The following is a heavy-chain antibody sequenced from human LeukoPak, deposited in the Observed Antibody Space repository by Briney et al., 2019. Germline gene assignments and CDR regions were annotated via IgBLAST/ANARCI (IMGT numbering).Heavy chain of an antibody. V-gene: IGHV3-9*01. Sequence: GGALRLSFAGSGFIFNNYAMHWVRQPPGKGLEWVSGISWNSGTIDYADSVRGRFTISRDNAKNSLYLQMDSLRVEDTAFYYCAKDNRRHYTSGPNPDSLHWGQGALVTVSS. D-gene: IGHD6-19*01. CDR1: GFIFNNYA. J-gene: IGHJ4*02. CDR2: ISWNSGTI. CDR3: AKDNRRHYTSGPNPDSLH.